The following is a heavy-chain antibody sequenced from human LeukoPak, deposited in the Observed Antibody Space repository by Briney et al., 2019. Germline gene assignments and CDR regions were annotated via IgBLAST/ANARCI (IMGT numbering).Heavy chain of an antibody. J-gene: IGHJ4*02. Sequence: GGSLRLSCAASGFTFNNYAMNWVRQAPGKGLEWVSSIVGSGGSTYYADSVKGRFTISRDNSKNTLYLQMNSLRAEDTAVYYCAKGSGGSCSGATCYDFDCWGQGTLVTVSS. CDR2: IVGSGGST. CDR3: AKGSGGSCSGATCYDFDC. D-gene: IGHD2-15*01. V-gene: IGHV3-23*01. CDR1: GFTFNNYA.